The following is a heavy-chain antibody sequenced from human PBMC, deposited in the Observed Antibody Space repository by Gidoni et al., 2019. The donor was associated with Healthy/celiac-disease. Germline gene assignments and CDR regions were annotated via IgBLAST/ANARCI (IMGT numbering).Heavy chain of an antibody. V-gene: IGHV3-30*18. CDR2: ISYDGSNK. D-gene: IGHD2-2*01. Sequence: QVQLVESGGGVVQPGRSLRLSCAASGFPFSSYGMHWVRQAPGKGLEWGAVISYDGSNKYYADSVKGRFTISRDNSKNTLYLQMNSLRAEDTAVYYCAKEFATMRRRGSWYFDLWGRGTLVTVSS. J-gene: IGHJ2*01. CDR1: GFPFSSYG. CDR3: AKEFATMRRRGSWYFDL.